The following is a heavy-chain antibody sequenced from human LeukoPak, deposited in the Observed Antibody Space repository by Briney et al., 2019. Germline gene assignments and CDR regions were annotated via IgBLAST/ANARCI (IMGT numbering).Heavy chain of an antibody. V-gene: IGHV3-66*01. CDR1: GFTVSSNY. Sequence: GGSLRLSCAASGFTVSSNYMSWVRQSPGEGLDWLSVVYSGGSTFYADSVKGRFTISRDNSNNTLYLQMNSLRAEDTAVYYCARGSSVVALDWGQGTLVTVSS. CDR2: VYSGGST. CDR3: ARGSSVVALD. J-gene: IGHJ4*02. D-gene: IGHD2-15*01.